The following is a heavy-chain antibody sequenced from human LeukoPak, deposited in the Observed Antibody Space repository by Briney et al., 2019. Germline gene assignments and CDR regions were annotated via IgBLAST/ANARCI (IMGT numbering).Heavy chain of an antibody. CDR1: EFTFSTYC. V-gene: IGHV3-74*01. D-gene: IGHD6-19*01. CDR3: ARALSSGWYYFDY. Sequence: GGSLRLSCAASEFTFSTYCMHWVRQAPGKGLVWVSRINSDGTNTDYADSVKGRFTISRDNAKNTLYLQMNSLRAEDTAVYYCARALSSGWYYFDYWGQGTLVTVSS. CDR2: INSDGTNT. J-gene: IGHJ4*02.